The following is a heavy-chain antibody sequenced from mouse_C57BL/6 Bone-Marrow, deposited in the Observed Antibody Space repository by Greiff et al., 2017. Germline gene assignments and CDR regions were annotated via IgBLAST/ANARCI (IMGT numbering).Heavy chain of an antibody. V-gene: IGHV2-2*01. J-gene: IGHJ3*01. D-gene: IGHD4-1*01. CDR3: ARNGGSGRGFAY. CDR2: IWSGGST. Sequence: VQLVESGPGLVQPSQSLSITCTVSGFSLTSYGVHWVRQSPGKGLEWLGVIWSGGSTDYNAAFISRLSISKDNSKSQVFFKMNSLQADDTAIYYCARNGGSGRGFAYWGQGTLVTVSA. CDR1: GFSLTSYG.